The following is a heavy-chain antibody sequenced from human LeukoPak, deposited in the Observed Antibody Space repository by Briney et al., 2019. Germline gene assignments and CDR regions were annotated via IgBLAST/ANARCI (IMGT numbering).Heavy chain of an antibody. V-gene: IGHV1-18*01. Sequence: VASVKVSCKASGYTFTSYGISWVRQAPGQGLEWMGWISAYNGNTNYAQKLQGRVTMTTDTSTSTAYMELRSLRSDDTAVYYCARVIMGYSGYDSPVGEYYFDYWGQGTLVTVSS. J-gene: IGHJ4*02. CDR1: GYTFTSYG. CDR3: ARVIMGYSGYDSPVGEYYFDY. D-gene: IGHD5-12*01. CDR2: ISAYNGNT.